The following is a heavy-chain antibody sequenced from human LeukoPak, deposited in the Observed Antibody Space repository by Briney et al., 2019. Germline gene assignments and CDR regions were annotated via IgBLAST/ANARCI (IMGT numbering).Heavy chain of an antibody. D-gene: IGHD2-2*01. CDR2: FDPEDGET. CDR3: ATLSDRVVVPAARFAFDI. CDR1: GYTLTELS. Sequence: ASVKVSCKVSGYTLTELSMHWVRQAPGKGLEWMGGFDPEDGETIYAQKFQGRVTMTEDTSTATAYMELSSLRSEDTAVYYCATLSDRVVVPAARFAFDIWGQGTMVTVSS. V-gene: IGHV1-24*01. J-gene: IGHJ3*02.